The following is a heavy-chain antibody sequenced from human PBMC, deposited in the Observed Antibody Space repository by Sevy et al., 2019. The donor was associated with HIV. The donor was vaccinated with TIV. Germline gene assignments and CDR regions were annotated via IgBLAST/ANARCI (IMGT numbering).Heavy chain of an antibody. Sequence: GGSLRLSCTASGFTFGANWMNWVRQAPGKGLEWVANIKADGSDKYYVDSVEGRFTISRDNAKNLLFLQMNSLRVEDTAVYYCAHETFGRSESWGQGTLITVSS. CDR2: IKADGSDK. CDR3: AHETFGRSES. CDR1: GFTFGANW. J-gene: IGHJ4*02. D-gene: IGHD3-16*01. V-gene: IGHV3-7*01.